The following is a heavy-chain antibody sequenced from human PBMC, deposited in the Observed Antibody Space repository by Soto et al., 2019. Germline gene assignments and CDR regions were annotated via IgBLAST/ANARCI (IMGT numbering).Heavy chain of an antibody. Sequence: PSETLSLTCTVSGTSISSYYWSWIRQPPGKGLEWIANIHYSGTTNYNPSLASRVTLSVDTSKNQFSLKMTNMDPVDTATYYCARKLTGDQSFDYWGQGTLVTVSS. J-gene: IGHJ4*02. CDR2: IHYSGTT. CDR1: GTSISSYY. CDR3: ARKLTGDQSFDY. V-gene: IGHV4-59*01. D-gene: IGHD1-20*01.